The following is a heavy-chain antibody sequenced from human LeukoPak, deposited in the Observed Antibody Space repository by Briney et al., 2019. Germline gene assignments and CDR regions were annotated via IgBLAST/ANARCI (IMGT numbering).Heavy chain of an antibody. J-gene: IGHJ4*02. CDR1: GFTFSSYS. CDR3: ARYPSGVGAIGYFDY. V-gene: IGHV3-21*01. D-gene: IGHD1-26*01. Sequence: GGSLRLSCAASGFTFSSYSMNWVRQAPGTGLEWVSSISSSSSYIYYADSVKGRFTISRDNAKNSLYLQMNSLRAEDTAVYYCARYPSGVGAIGYFDYWGQGTLVTVSS. CDR2: ISSSSSYI.